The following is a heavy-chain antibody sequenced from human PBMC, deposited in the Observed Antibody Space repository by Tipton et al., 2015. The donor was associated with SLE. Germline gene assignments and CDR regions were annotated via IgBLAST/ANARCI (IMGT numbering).Heavy chain of an antibody. CDR1: GGSFSGYY. CDR2: INHSGST. V-gene: IGHV4-34*01. Sequence: TLSLTCAVYGGSFSGYYWSWIRQPPGKGLEWIGEINHSGSTNYNPSLKSRVTISVDTSKNQFSLKLSSVTAADTAAYYCARYRAAGYFDYRGQGTLVTVSS. J-gene: IGHJ4*02. CDR3: ARYRAAGYFDY. D-gene: IGHD6-13*01.